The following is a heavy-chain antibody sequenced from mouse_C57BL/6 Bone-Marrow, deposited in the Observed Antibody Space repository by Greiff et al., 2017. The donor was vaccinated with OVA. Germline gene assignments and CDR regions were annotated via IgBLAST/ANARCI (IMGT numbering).Heavy chain of an antibody. D-gene: IGHD1-1*01. V-gene: IGHV1-54*01. CDR1: GYAFTNYL. CDR3: ERSGYYGSRDWYFDV. Sequence: VQLQQSGAELVRPGTSVKVSCKASGYAFTNYLIEWVKQRPGQGLEWIGVINPGSGGTNYNEKFKGKATLTADKSSSTAYMQLSSLTSEDSAVYFCERSGYYGSRDWYFDVWGTGTTVTVSS. J-gene: IGHJ1*03. CDR2: INPGSGGT.